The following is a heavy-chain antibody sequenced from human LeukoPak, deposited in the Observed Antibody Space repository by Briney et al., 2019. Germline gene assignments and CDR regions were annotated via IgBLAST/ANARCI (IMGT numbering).Heavy chain of an antibody. CDR2: ISSSSSYI. CDR1: GFTFSSYA. V-gene: IGHV3-21*01. J-gene: IGHJ4*02. Sequence: GASLGLSCATSGFTFSSYAMSWVRQAPGKGLEWVSSISSSSSYIYYADSVKGRFTISRDNAKNSLYLQMNSLRAEDTAVYYCARDLAGRNYWGQGTLVTVSS. CDR3: ARDLAGRNY.